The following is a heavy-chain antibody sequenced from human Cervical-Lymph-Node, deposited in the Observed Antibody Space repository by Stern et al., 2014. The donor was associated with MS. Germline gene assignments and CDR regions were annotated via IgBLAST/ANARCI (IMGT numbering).Heavy chain of an antibody. CDR2: LGWNSEGR. D-gene: IGHD3-16*01. CDR1: GFKFDDFA. V-gene: IGHV3-9*01. J-gene: IGHJ5*02. Sequence: EVQLEESGGGMVQPGRSLRLSCEASGFKFDDFAMPWVRQAPGKGLEWVSGLGWNSEGRGYADSVQGRFTISRDNAKSSLYLQMNSLTAEDTALYYCAKADDYAAGIDAWGQGTLVVVSS. CDR3: AKADDYAAGIDA.